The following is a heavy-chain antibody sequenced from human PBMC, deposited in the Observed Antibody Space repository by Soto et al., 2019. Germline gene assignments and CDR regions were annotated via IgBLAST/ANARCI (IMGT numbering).Heavy chain of an antibody. CDR3: AAGPRTYYYDSSGYYYPQAPPDY. CDR2: IVVGSGNT. Sequence: ASVKVSCKASGFTFTSSAVQWVRQARGQRLEWIGWIVVGSGNTNYAQKFQERVTITRDMSTSTAYMELSSLRSEDTAVYYCAAGPRTYYYDSSGYYYPQAPPDYWGQGTLVTVSS. CDR1: GFTFTSSA. D-gene: IGHD3-22*01. V-gene: IGHV1-58*01. J-gene: IGHJ4*02.